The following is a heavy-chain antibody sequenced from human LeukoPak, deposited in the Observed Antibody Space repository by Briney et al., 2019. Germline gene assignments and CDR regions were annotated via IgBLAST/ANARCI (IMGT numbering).Heavy chain of an antibody. V-gene: IGHV4-39*01. CDR3: ARRRYYDGSGYLE. CDR2: IYYSGRT. J-gene: IGHJ1*01. Sequence: KPSETVSLTCSVSGDSVSRSDSYWDWIRQPPGKGLEWIGTIYYSGRTYHSPSLKSRVTMSVDPSNNQFSLNLRSATAADTALYYCARRRYYDGSGYLEWGQGTLLSVSS. CDR1: GDSVSRSDSY. D-gene: IGHD3-22*01.